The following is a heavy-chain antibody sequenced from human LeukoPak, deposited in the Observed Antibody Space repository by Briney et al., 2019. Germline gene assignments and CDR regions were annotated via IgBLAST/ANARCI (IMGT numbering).Heavy chain of an antibody. J-gene: IGHJ4*02. CDR3: RTDRYGDYGDYIDY. Sequence: ASVKVSCKASGYTFTGYYMHWVRQSPGQGLEWMGWINPNSGGTNYAQKFQGRVTMTRDTSISTAYMELSRLRSDDTAVYYCRTDRYGDYGDYIDYWGQGTLVTVSS. CDR1: GYTFTGYY. CDR2: INPNSGGT. D-gene: IGHD4-17*01. V-gene: IGHV1-2*02.